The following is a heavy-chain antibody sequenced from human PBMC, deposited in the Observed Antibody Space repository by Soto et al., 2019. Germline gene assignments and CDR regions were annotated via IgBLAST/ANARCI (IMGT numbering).Heavy chain of an antibody. CDR3: ATMNGYFEY. CDR2: ITATGDRT. J-gene: IGHJ4*02. V-gene: IGHV3-23*01. CDR1: GFRFSSYS. Sequence: HPGGSLRLSCADSGFRFSSYSMSWVRQTPGKGLEWVAAITATGDRTYYADSVTGRFTISRDNSKKTHYLQMTSLRAEGTAMYYCATMNGYFEYWGQETPVTVSS. D-gene: IGHD3-22*01.